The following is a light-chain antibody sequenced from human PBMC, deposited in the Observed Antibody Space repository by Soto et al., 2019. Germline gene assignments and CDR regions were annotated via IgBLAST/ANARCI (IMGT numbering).Light chain of an antibody. CDR3: QQYYSTPLT. CDR1: QSVLYSSNNKNY. Sequence: DVAMNRSQDSIAVPLRARATITCKARQSVLYSSNNKNYLAWYQQKPGHPPKLLIYWASTRESGVPDRFSGSGSGTDFTRTISSLQAEDVAVYYCQQYYSTPLTFGVGTKVDIK. CDR2: WAS. J-gene: IGKJ4*01. V-gene: IGKV4-1*01.